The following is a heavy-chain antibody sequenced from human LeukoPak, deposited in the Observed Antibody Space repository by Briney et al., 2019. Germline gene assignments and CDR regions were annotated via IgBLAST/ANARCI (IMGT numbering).Heavy chain of an antibody. CDR1: GFTFSDYY. Sequence: GGSLRLSCAASGFTFSDYYMSWNRQAPGKGLEWVSYISSSGSTIYYADSAKGRFTISRDNAKNSLYLQMNSLRAEDTAVYYCARDYYYDSSGYLGYWGQGTLVTVSS. CDR2: ISSSGSTI. J-gene: IGHJ4*02. D-gene: IGHD3-22*01. V-gene: IGHV3-11*01. CDR3: ARDYYYDSSGYLGY.